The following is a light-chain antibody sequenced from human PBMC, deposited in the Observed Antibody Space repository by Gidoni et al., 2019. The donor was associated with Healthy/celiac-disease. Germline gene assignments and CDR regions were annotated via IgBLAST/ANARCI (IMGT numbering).Light chain of an antibody. J-gene: IGKJ4*01. CDR2: AAS. Sequence: DIQMTQAPSSVSASVGERVTITCRASPGISSRLALYQQKPGPAPKVLIYAASSLQSGVPSRFSGSGSRTDFPLTISCLPPEDCATYYCRQAHSFPFPFGGGTKVEIK. V-gene: IGKV1D-12*01. CDR1: PGISSR. CDR3: RQAHSFPFP.